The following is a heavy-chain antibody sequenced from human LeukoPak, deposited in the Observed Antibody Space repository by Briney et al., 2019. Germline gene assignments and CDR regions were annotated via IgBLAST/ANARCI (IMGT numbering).Heavy chain of an antibody. J-gene: IGHJ5*02. V-gene: IGHV4-30-2*06. D-gene: IGHD2-15*01. CDR3: ASAYCSGDSCIDKNWFDP. Sequence: SETLSLTCAVSGVSVTAGGYSWSWFRQSPGKGLEWIGFIYYSGTTYDNPSLKSRVTISLDKSKNQFSLNLNSVTAADTAVYYCASAYCSGDSCIDKNWFDPWGQGTLVTVSS. CDR1: GVSVTAGGYS. CDR2: IYYSGTT.